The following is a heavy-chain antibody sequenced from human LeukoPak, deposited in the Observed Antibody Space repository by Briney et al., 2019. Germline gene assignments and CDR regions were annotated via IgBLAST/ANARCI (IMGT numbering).Heavy chain of an antibody. Sequence: ASVKVSCKASGYTFTSYGISWVRQAPGQGLEWMGWISAYNGNTNYAQKLQGRVTMTTDTPTSTAYMELRSLRSDDTAVYYCARVNDYGDYPRRFDPWGQGTLVTVSS. CDR1: GYTFTSYG. J-gene: IGHJ5*02. CDR3: ARVNDYGDYPRRFDP. D-gene: IGHD4-17*01. V-gene: IGHV1-18*01. CDR2: ISAYNGNT.